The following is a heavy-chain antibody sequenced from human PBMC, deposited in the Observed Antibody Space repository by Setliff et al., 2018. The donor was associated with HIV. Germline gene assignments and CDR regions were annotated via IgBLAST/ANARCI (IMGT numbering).Heavy chain of an antibody. CDR3: APEHNYYGSGSYAAET. CDR2: INPTGGST. Sequence: ASVKVSCKASGYPFTNHYMHWVRQAPGQGLEWMGVINPTGGSTRNTQKFQGRVTMTRDTSTSTVYMELSSLRSEDTAVYYCAPEHNYYGSGSYAAETWGQGTLVTV. V-gene: IGHV1-46*01. D-gene: IGHD3-10*01. J-gene: IGHJ5*02. CDR1: GYPFTNHY.